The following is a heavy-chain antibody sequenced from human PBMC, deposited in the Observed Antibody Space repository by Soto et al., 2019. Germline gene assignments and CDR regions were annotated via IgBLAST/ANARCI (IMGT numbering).Heavy chain of an antibody. CDR3: AHKRDVSRGFKS. CDR1: GFSFSINGVA. V-gene: IGHV2-5*02. CDR2: IYWDDDQ. Sequence: QITLKESGPTLVKPTQTLTLTCTFSGFSFSINGVAVGWIRQPPGQALEWLALIYWDDDQRYNPSLKNRLTITKDNSRNPVVLTMTNMDPVDTATYYCAHKRDVSRGFKSWGQGTLVTVSS. J-gene: IGHJ5*01.